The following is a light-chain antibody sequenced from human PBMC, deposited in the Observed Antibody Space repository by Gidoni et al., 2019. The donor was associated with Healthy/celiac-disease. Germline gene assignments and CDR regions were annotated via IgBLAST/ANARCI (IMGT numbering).Light chain of an antibody. V-gene: IGKV1-39*01. CDR3: QQSYSTPYT. CDR1: QSISSY. Sequence: DFQMTQSPSSLSASVGDRVTITCRASQSISSYLNWYPQKPGKAPKLLIYAASSLQIGVPSRFSGSGSGTDFTLTISSLQPEDFATYYCQQSYSTPYTFXXXTKLEIK. J-gene: IGKJ2*01. CDR2: AAS.